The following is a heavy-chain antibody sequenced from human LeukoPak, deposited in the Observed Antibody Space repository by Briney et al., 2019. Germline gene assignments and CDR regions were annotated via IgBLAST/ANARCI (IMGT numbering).Heavy chain of an antibody. CDR3: ARDRGTYYDYIWGSYPDA. CDR2: ISAYNGNT. CDR1: GYTFTSYG. D-gene: IGHD3-16*02. J-gene: IGHJ4*02. Sequence: ASVKVSCKASGYTFTSYGISWVRQAPGQGLEWMGWISAYNGNTNYAQKLQGRVTMTTDTSTSTAYMELRSLRSDDTAVYYCARDRGTYYDYIWGSYPDARGQGTLVTVSS. V-gene: IGHV1-18*01.